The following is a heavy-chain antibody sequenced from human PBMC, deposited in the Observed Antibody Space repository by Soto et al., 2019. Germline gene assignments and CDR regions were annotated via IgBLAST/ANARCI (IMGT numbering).Heavy chain of an antibody. V-gene: IGHV3-74*01. CDR3: AKDSGIVATILMFDY. J-gene: IGHJ4*02. CDR1: GFTFGSYW. D-gene: IGHD5-12*01. CDR2: INGDGRST. Sequence: PGGSLRLSCAASGFTFGSYWMDWVRQAPGKGLVWVSRINGDGRSTTYADSVKGRFTISRDNAKNSLYLQMNSLRAEDTALYYCAKDSGIVATILMFDYWGQGTLVTVSS.